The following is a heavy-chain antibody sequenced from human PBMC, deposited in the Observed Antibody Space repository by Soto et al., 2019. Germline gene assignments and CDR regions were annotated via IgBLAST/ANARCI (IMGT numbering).Heavy chain of an antibody. Sequence: SETLSLTCAVYGGSFSGYYWSWIRQPLGKGLEWIGEINHSGSTNYNPSLKSRVTISVDTSKNQFSLKLSSVTAADTAVYYCAGLYRSESSGYHLDSGGQGTLVTVSS. CDR3: AGLYRSESSGYHLDS. D-gene: IGHD3-22*01. CDR1: GGSFSGYY. J-gene: IGHJ4*02. V-gene: IGHV4-34*01. CDR2: INHSGST.